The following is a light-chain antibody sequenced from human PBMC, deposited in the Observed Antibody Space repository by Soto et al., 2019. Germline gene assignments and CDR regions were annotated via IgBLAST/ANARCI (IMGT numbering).Light chain of an antibody. CDR1: NIGSRS. V-gene: IGLV3-21*02. J-gene: IGLJ1*01. CDR3: QVWESSTDHSV. Sequence: SYELTQPPSVSVAPGQTARITCGGKNIGSRSVHWYQLKPGQAPMLVVYDDSDRPSGIPERFSGSNSGNTATLTISGVEAGEEAAYYCQVWESSTDHSVFGTGTKVTVL. CDR2: DDS.